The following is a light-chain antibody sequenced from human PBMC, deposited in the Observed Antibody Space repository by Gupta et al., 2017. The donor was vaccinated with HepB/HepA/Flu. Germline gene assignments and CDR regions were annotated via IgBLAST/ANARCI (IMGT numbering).Light chain of an antibody. Sequence: SYVLTQPPSVSVAPGPTATITCGENDIGSRSVHWYQKKPGQAPLLFISYTSDRPSGITERFSGSGSGNTATLTISRVEAGDEADYYCQVWDSDGDHLLFGGGTKLTVL. CDR1: DIGSRS. V-gene: IGLV3-21*04. J-gene: IGLJ2*01. CDR2: YTS. CDR3: QVWDSDGDHLL.